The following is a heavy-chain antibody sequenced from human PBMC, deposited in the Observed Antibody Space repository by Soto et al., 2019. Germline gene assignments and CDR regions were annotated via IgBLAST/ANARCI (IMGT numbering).Heavy chain of an antibody. V-gene: IGHV3-23*01. CDR3: AKDYIAARPGAFDI. CDR1: DLTCSTYA. Sequence: WSLRVSCPDSDLTCSTYALSWVRQAAGKGLEWVSAISGSGGSTYYADAVKGRFTISRDNSKNTLYLQMNSLRAEDTAVYYCAKDYIAARPGAFDIWGQGTMVSVSS. J-gene: IGHJ3*02. CDR2: ISGSGGST. D-gene: IGHD6-6*01.